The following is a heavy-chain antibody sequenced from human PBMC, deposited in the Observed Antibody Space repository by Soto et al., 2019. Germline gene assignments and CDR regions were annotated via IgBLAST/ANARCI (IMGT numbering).Heavy chain of an antibody. CDR1: GGSISSGDYN. CDR3: ARYSYYYDSSGYRPLDY. V-gene: IGHV4-30-4*01. J-gene: IGHJ4*02. CDR2: IYYSGGT. D-gene: IGHD3-22*01. Sequence: QVQLQESGPGLVKPSQTLSLTCTVSGGSISSGDYNWSWIRQPPGKGLGWIGYIYYSGGTHYNPSLKSRVTISVDTSKNQFSPKLSSVTAADTAVYYCARYSYYYDSSGYRPLDYWGQGTLVTVSS.